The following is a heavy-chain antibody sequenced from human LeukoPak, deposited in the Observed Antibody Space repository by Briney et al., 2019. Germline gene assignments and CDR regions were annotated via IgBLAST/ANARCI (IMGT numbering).Heavy chain of an antibody. CDR3: AKASSNYFYYFEY. CDR2: ISYDATNK. CDR1: GFTFSSSD. D-gene: IGHD2/OR15-2a*01. V-gene: IGHV3-30*18. J-gene: IGHJ4*02. Sequence: GGSLRLSCAASGFTFSSSDMHWVRQAPGKGLEWVAVISYDATNKYYADSVKSRFTLSRDNSKNTLYLQTNTLRDEDTAVYYCAKASSNYFYYFEYWGQGTLVTVSS.